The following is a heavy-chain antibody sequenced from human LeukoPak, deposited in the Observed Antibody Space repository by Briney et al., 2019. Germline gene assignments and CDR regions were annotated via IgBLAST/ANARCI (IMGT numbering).Heavy chain of an antibody. CDR2: ISGSVGST. V-gene: IGHV3-23*01. D-gene: IGHD1-26*01. CDR3: AKSLGATTPPQV. CDR1: GFTFSSYA. Sequence: GGSLRLSCAASGFTFSSYAMSWVRQAPGQGLEWVSAISGSVGSTYYADSVKGRFTISRDNSKNTLYLQMNSLRAEDTTVYYCAKSLGATTPPQVWGQGTMVSVSS. J-gene: IGHJ3*01.